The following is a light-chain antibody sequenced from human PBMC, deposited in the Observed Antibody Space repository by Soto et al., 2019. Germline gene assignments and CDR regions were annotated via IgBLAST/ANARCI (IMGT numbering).Light chain of an antibody. CDR3: QVWESSSDHYV. J-gene: IGLJ1*01. CDR2: KDS. V-gene: IGLV3-25*02. Sequence: SYELTQPPSVSVSPGQTARISCSGDALPNLYSYWYRQKPGQAPILLIYKDSERPSGIPERSSGYNSGNTATLTITRVEAGDAADYYCQVWESSSDHYVFGTGTKVTVL. CDR1: ALPNLY.